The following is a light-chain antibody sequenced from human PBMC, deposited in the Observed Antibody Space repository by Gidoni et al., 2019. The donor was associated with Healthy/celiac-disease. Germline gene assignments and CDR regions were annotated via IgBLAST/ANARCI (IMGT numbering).Light chain of an antibody. J-gene: IGKJ3*01. V-gene: IGKV3-20*01. CDR1: QSVSSSY. Sequence: VLLQSPGTLSLSPGESATLSCRASQSVSSSYLAWYQQKPGQAPRLLIYGASSRAPGIPDRFSGRGSGTDFTLTISRLEPEDFAVYYCQQYGSSPFTFGPGTKVDIK. CDR3: QQYGSSPFT. CDR2: GAS.